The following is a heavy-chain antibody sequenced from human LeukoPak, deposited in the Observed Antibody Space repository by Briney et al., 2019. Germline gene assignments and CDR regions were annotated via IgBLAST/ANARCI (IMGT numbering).Heavy chain of an antibody. CDR1: GLTFRNAR. J-gene: IGHJ4*01. D-gene: IGHD2-15*01. V-gene: IGHV3-15*01. CDR2: IKSKTDGWTT. Sequence: PGGPVTLLCAVSGLTFRNARMRWLRQATGRGLVGVGCIKSKTDGWTTDYAAPVKGRVTISRDDSQNTLYLKMNSLKTEDTAVYYCTTKRRSCSGGSCPPGYWGHGALVTVSS. CDR3: TTKRRSCSGGSCPPGY.